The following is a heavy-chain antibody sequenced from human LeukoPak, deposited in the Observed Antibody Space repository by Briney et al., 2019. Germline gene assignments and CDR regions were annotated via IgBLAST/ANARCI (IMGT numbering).Heavy chain of an antibody. V-gene: IGHV3-23*01. CDR3: AKDASGDLSSFDY. CDR2: ISGSGGST. D-gene: IGHD2-21*02. CDR1: GFTFGSYA. J-gene: IGHJ4*02. Sequence: GGSLRLSCVASGFTFGSYAMSWVRQAPGKGLEWVSGISGSGGSTYHADSVRGRLTVSRDNSKNTLYLQMNSLRAEDTAVYYCAKDASGDLSSFDYWGQGTLVTVSS.